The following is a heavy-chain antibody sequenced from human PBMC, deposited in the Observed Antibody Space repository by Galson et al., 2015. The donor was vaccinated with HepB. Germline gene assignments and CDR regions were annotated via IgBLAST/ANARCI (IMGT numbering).Heavy chain of an antibody. J-gene: IGHJ4*02. Sequence: QSGAEVKKPGESLKISCQGSGYSFTSHWIGWVRQKPGKGLEWMGIINPGDSDTTYSPSFQGQVTFSVDKSNSVAYLQWNSLKASDTATYYCAAGYYYFEFWGQGTPVTVSS. CDR1: GYSFTSHW. CDR2: INPGDSDT. D-gene: IGHD5-18*01. CDR3: AAGYYYFEF. V-gene: IGHV5-51*01.